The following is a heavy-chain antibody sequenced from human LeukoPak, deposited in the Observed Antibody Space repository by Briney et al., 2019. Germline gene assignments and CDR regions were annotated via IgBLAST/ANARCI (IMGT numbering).Heavy chain of an antibody. CDR2: INNDGSRT. J-gene: IGHJ5*02. Sequence: QLGGSLRLSCAASGFTFSSHWMHWVRQTPGKGLVWVSRINNDGSRTDYADFVKGRFTISRDNAKNTLYLEMNSLRAEDTAVYYCVRDFAVKVAAYNWFDPWGQGTLVTVSS. CDR1: GFTFSSHW. CDR3: VRDFAVKVAAYNWFDP. D-gene: IGHD6-19*01. V-gene: IGHV3-74*01.